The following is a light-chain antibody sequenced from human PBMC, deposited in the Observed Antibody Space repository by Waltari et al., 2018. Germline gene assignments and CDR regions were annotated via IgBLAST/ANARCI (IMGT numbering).Light chain of an antibody. CDR3: QKYVSLPAT. CDR1: QSVGKY. J-gene: IGKJ1*01. V-gene: IGKV3-20*01. CDR2: DTS. Sequence: VLTQSPGTLSLSPGERATLSCRASQSVGKYLAWYQQKPGQAPMLLIYDTSTRATGIPDRFSGSGSGTDFSLTISRLEPEDFAVYYCQKYVSLPATFGQGTKVEI.